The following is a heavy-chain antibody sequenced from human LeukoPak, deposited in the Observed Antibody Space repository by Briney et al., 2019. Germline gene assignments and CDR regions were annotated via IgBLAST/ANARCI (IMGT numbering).Heavy chain of an antibody. CDR2: IRYDGSNK. CDR3: TTPGGGYSSAQTDY. CDR1: GFTFISYG. Sequence: GGSLRLSCAASGFTFISYGMHWVRQAPGKGLEWVTFIRYDGSNKYYADSVKGRFIISRDDSKNSAYLQMDSLKTEDTAVYYCTTPGGGYSSAQTDYWGQGTLVTVSS. V-gene: IGHV3-30*02. D-gene: IGHD6-19*01. J-gene: IGHJ4*02.